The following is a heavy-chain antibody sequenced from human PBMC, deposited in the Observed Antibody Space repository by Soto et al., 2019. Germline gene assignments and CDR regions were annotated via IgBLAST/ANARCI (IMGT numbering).Heavy chain of an antibody. CDR3: AKARAQYYDFWNGYPVGY. CDR2: ISGSGGST. CDR1: GVTVRSSA. D-gene: IGHD3-3*01. V-gene: IGHV3-23*01. Sequence: PLGSLRLSCAASGVTVRSSAMSWVRQAPGKGLEWVSAISGSGGSTYYADSVKGRFTISRDNSKNTLYLQMNSLRAEDTAVYYCAKARAQYYDFWNGYPVGYWGQGTLVPVSS. J-gene: IGHJ4*02.